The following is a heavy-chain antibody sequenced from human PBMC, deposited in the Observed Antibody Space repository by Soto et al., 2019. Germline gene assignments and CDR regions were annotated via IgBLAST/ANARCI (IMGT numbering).Heavy chain of an antibody. D-gene: IGHD6-6*01. CDR3: ARASAARPGDY. CDR2: IWYDGSNK. CDR1: GFTFSSYG. V-gene: IGHV3-33*01. J-gene: IGHJ4*02. Sequence: GGSLILSCAASGFTFSSYGMHWVRQAPGKGREWVAVIWYDGSNKYYADSVKGRFTISRDNSKNTLYLQMNSLRAEDTAVYYCARASAARPGDYWGQGTLVTVSS.